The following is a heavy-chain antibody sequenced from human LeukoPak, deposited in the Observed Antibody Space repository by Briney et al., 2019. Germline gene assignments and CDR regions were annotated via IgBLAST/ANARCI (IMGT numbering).Heavy chain of an antibody. CDR2: IIPIFGTA. D-gene: IGHD4-23*01. J-gene: IGHJ4*02. Sequence: SSVKVSCKASGGTFSSYAISWVRQAPGQGLEWMGGIIPIFGTANYAQKFQGRATITTDESTSTAYMELSSLRSEDTAVYYCARGLNDYGGNSGLGYWGQGTLVTVSS. V-gene: IGHV1-69*05. CDR1: GGTFSSYA. CDR3: ARGLNDYGGNSGLGY.